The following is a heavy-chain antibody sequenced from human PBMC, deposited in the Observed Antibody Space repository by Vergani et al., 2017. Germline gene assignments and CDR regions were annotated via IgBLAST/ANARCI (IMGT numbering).Heavy chain of an antibody. CDR3: ARVDTQVPATSHFYYMDV. CDR2: IFYSGTT. CDR1: GGSISSGDHC. V-gene: IGHV4-31*11. Sequence: QVQLQESGPGVLKPSQTLSLTCAVSGGSISSGDHCWTWIRQRPGKGLEWIGYIFYSGTTYDNPSLRSRLTISVDTSQNQFSLKLGSVTAADTAVYYCARVDTQVPATSHFYYMDVWGKGTTVVVSS. D-gene: IGHD6-25*01. J-gene: IGHJ6*03.